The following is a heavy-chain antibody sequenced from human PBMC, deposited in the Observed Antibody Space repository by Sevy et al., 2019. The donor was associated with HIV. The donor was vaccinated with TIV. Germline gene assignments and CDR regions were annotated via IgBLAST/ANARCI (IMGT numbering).Heavy chain of an antibody. D-gene: IGHD3-16*01. CDR1: GYTFTGYY. Sequence: ASVKVSCKASGYTFTGYYMHWVRQAPGQELEWMGWINPNSGGTNYAQKFQGRVTMTRDTSISTAYMELSRLRSDDTAVYYCARIKGGAPYYYYGMDVWGQGTTVTVSS. V-gene: IGHV1-2*02. CDR2: INPNSGGT. CDR3: ARIKGGAPYYYYGMDV. J-gene: IGHJ6*02.